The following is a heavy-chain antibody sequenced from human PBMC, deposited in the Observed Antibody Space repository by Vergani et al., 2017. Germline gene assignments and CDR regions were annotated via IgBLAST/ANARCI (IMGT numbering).Heavy chain of an antibody. CDR2: IIPILGTA. D-gene: IGHD2-2*01. CDR1: GGTFSSYA. Sequence: QVQLVQSGAEVKKPGASVKVSCKASGGTFSSYAISWVRQAPGQGLEWMGRIIPILGTANYAQKFQGRVTITADESTSTAYMELSSLRSEDTAVYYCARDQGVPAADHVDYWGQGTLVTVSS. CDR3: ARDQGVPAADHVDY. J-gene: IGHJ4*02. V-gene: IGHV1-69*11.